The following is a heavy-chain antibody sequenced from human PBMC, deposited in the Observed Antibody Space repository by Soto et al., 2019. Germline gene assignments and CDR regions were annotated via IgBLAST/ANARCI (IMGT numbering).Heavy chain of an antibody. Sequence: SGPTLVNPTQTLTLTCTFSGFSLSTSGMCVTWIRQPPGKALEWLALIDWDDDEYYSTYLKTRLTISEDTSKNQVVLTMTSMDPVDTATYYCARTTTVRGLITRYYYYGMDVWGQGTTVTVSS. CDR1: GFSLSTSGMC. CDR3: ARTTTVRGLITRYYYYGMDV. V-gene: IGHV2-70*01. D-gene: IGHD3-10*01. J-gene: IGHJ6*02. CDR2: IDWDDDE.